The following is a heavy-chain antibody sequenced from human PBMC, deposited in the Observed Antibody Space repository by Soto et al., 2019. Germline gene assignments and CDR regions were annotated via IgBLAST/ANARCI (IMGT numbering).Heavy chain of an antibody. V-gene: IGHV3-30*04. CDR3: ASELY. J-gene: IGHJ4*02. CDR2: ISYDGSQK. Sequence: GGSLRLSCAASGFSFSSYAMGWVRQAPGKGLEWVALISYDGSQKYYRDSVEGRFTISRDNSKNTLYLQMNSLRIDDTAMFFCASELYWGQGTLVTVSS. CDR1: GFSFSSYA.